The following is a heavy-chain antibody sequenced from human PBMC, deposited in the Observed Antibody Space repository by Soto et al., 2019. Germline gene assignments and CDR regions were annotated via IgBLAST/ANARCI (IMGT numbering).Heavy chain of an antibody. Sequence: GGSLRLSCTASGFTFGDYAMSWFRQAPGKGLEWVGFIRSKAYGGTTEYAASVKGRFTISRDDSKSIAYLQMNSLKTEDTAVYYCTRSPAYTVTTSSEYFQHWGQGTLVTVSS. D-gene: IGHD4-17*01. CDR1: GFTFGDYA. CDR3: TRSPAYTVTTSSEYFQH. J-gene: IGHJ1*01. V-gene: IGHV3-49*03. CDR2: IRSKAYGGTT.